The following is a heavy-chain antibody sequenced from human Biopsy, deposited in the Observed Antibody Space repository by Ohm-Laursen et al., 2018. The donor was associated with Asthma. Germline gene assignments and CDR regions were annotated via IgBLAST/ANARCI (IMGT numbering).Heavy chain of an antibody. CDR1: GFTFSSYG. Sequence: SLRLSCAASGFTFSSYGMHWVRQAPGMGLEWVSYIRNSSSAIYYADSVKGRFTISRDNAKNSLYLQMNSLRAEDTAVYYCARISGHRGYWGQGTLVTVSS. V-gene: IGHV3-48*01. CDR3: ARISGHRGY. CDR2: IRNSSSAI. D-gene: IGHD5-12*01. J-gene: IGHJ4*02.